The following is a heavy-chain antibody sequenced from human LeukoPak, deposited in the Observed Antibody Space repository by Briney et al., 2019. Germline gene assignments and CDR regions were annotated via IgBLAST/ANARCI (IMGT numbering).Heavy chain of an antibody. CDR2: ISYDGVNI. Sequence: GGSLRLSCAASGFTFSTYGMQWIRQAPGKGLEWVSVISYDGVNIHYADSVKGRFTISRDNSKSTLYLQMNSLRVEDAAMYYCAKVCGRDSGYDFIADYWGQGTLVTVSS. D-gene: IGHD5-12*01. CDR1: GFTFSTYG. V-gene: IGHV3-30*18. CDR3: AKVCGRDSGYDFIADY. J-gene: IGHJ4*02.